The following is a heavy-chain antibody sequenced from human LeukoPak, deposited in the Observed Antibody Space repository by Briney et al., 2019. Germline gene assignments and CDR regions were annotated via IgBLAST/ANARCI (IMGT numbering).Heavy chain of an antibody. V-gene: IGHV3-53*01. CDR3: ASLAGYSSSWYEFDY. CDR1: GFTVGSNY. D-gene: IGHD6-13*01. Sequence: GGSLRLSCAASGFTVGSNYMNWVRQAPGKGLEWVSVIYSGGGTYYADSVKGRFTISRDNSKNTLYLQMNSLRAEDTAMYYCASLAGYSSSWYEFDYWGQGTLVTVSS. CDR2: IYSGGGT. J-gene: IGHJ4*02.